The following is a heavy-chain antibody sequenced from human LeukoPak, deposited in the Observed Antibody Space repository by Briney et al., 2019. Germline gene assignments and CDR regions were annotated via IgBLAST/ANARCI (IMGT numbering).Heavy chain of an antibody. CDR1: GFTFSSYW. CDR3: ARASITYYYYYYMDV. J-gene: IGHJ6*03. CDR2: IKQDGSEK. V-gene: IGHV3-7*03. Sequence: GGSLRLSCAASGFTFSSYWMSWVRQAPGKGLEWVANIKQDGSEKYYVDSVKGRFTISRDNAKNSLYLQMNSLRAEGTAVYYCARASITYYYYYYMDVWGKGTTVTVSS. D-gene: IGHD1-14*01.